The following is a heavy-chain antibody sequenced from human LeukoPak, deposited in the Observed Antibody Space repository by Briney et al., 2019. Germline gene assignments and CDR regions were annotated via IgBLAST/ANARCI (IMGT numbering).Heavy chain of an antibody. V-gene: IGHV3-21*01. J-gene: IGHJ4*02. CDR2: ISSSSYI. Sequence: AGGSLRLSCAASGFTISSYSMNWVRQAPGKGLEWVSSISSSSYIYYADSVKGRFTISRDNAKNSLYLQMNSLRAEDTAVYYCARGPPSGIAAAGHFDYWGQGTLVTVSS. D-gene: IGHD6-13*01. CDR1: GFTISSYS. CDR3: ARGPPSGIAAAGHFDY.